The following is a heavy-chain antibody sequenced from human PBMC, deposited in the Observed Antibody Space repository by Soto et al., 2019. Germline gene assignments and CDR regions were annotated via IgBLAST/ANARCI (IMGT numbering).Heavy chain of an antibody. CDR1: GFICSSYD. J-gene: IGHJ3*02. V-gene: IGHV3-23*01. CDR2: ILVDGRT. CDR3: AKETATGGGAFDI. Sequence: GGSLRLSCAASGFICSSYDMSWVRQAPGKGLEWVSTILVDGRTFYVDSVKGRFTISRDSSQNTVFLQVNSLTAGDTALYYCAKETATGGGAFDICGQGTMVTVSS. D-gene: IGHD2-8*02.